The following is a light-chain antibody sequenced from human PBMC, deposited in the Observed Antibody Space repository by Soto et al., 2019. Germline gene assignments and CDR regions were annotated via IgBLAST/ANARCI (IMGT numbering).Light chain of an antibody. CDR2: KAS. CDR3: KQYNSNPRT. V-gene: IGKV1-5*03. J-gene: IGKJ1*01. CDR1: QSISSW. Sequence: DIQMAQSPSTLSASVGDRVTITCRASQSISSWLAWYQQKPGKAPKLLIYKASTLQNGVPSRFGGSAYGTKIIRPISSLKLDNFATYSCKQYNSNPRTFGQGTMVEIK.